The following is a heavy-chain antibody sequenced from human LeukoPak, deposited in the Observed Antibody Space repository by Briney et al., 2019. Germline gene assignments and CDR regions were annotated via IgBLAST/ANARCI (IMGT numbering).Heavy chain of an antibody. CDR3: ARHGIRYFAWLPDGVYFDY. Sequence: PSETLSLTCTVSGGSISSYYWSWIRQPAGKGLEWIGRIYTSGSTNYNPSLKSRVTMSVDTSKNQFSLKLSSVTAADTAVYYCARHGIRYFAWLPDGVYFDYWGQGTLVTVSS. J-gene: IGHJ4*02. D-gene: IGHD3-9*01. CDR2: IYTSGST. V-gene: IGHV4-4*07. CDR1: GGSISSYY.